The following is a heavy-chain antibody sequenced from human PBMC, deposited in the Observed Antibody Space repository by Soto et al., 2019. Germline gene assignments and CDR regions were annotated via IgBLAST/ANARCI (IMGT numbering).Heavy chain of an antibody. CDR1: GGTFSSYA. J-gene: IGHJ6*02. CDR2: IIPIFGTA. V-gene: IGHV1-69*12. CDR3: AYYYGSGSYPKYYYGMDV. D-gene: IGHD3-10*01. Sequence: QVQLVQSGAEVKKPGSSVKVSCKASGGTFSSYAISWVRQAPGQGLEWMGGIIPIFGTANYAQKFQGSVTITADESTTPAYMELGSLRAEDPAGYYCAYYYGSGSYPKYYYGMDVWGQGTTVTVSS.